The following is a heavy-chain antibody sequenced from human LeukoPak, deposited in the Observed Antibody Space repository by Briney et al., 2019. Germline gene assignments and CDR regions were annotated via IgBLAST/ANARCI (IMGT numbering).Heavy chain of an antibody. Sequence: GGSLRLSCAASGFDLSTYEMNWVRQAPGKGLEWIADITISGHTKNYADSVKGRFTISRDNARPSLYLQMNSLRVEDTGVYYCARGDPHADLWGQGTLVTVSS. CDR2: ITISGHTK. V-gene: IGHV3-48*03. CDR1: GFDLSTYE. CDR3: ARGDPHADL. J-gene: IGHJ5*02.